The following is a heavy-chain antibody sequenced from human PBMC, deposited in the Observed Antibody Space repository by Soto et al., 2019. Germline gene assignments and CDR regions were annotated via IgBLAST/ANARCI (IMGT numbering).Heavy chain of an antibody. CDR3: SRDALYYDILTGYYLDYVDS. V-gene: IGHV1-69*01. D-gene: IGHD3-9*01. CDR2: VIPICGTA. J-gene: IGHJ4*02. Sequence: QVQLVQSGAEVKKLGSSVKVFCKASGGTFSSYAISWVRQSPGQGLEWMGGVIPICGTANYAQKFQGRFTITADESNRTAYMGLSSLRSEDKAVYYCSRDALYYDILTGYYLDYVDSWCQVTLVTVSS. CDR1: GGTFSSYA.